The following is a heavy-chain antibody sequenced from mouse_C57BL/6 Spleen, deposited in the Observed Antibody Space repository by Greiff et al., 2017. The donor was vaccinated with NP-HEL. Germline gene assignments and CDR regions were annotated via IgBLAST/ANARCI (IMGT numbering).Heavy chain of an antibody. Sequence: VQLQQSGAELVKPGASVKLSCKASGYTFTEYPIHWVKQRSGQGLEWIGWFYPGSGSIKYIEQFQDKATLTADKSSSTVYMELSRLTSEDSAVYFCARHEERGYGSSYWYFDVWGTGTTVTVSS. V-gene: IGHV1-62-2*01. CDR2: FYPGSGSI. D-gene: IGHD1-1*01. J-gene: IGHJ1*03. CDR3: ARHEERGYGSSYWYFDV. CDR1: GYTFTEYP.